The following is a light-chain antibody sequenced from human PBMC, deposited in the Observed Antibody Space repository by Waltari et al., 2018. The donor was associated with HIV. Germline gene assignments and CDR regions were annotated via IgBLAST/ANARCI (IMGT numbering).Light chain of an antibody. CDR1: GEVFTSKTY. CDR2: DTT. CDR3: LLFFGATRV. J-gene: IGLJ2*01. V-gene: IGLV7-46*01. Sequence: VVTHEPSFTVSPGGPIILPCGSRGEVFTSKTYSHWFQQKPGQAPTTLIHDTTQRHFWTPARCSGFLLGDKAALTLSGALSEDEGVYFCLLFFGATRVFGGGTMVTVL.